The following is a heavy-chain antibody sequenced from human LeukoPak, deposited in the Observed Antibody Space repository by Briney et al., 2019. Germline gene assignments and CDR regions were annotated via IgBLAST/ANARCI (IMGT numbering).Heavy chain of an antibody. D-gene: IGHD4/OR15-4a*01. V-gene: IGHV4-39*01. J-gene: IGHJ5*02. CDR2: IYYDGTT. Sequence: PSEILSHTCTVSSVSITQTNHFWGWIRQPPGKGLEWIENIYYDGTTYYNPSLKSRVSMSVDTSKKQFALNLNSMTASDTGVYYCVRQRLWSDLWGQGALVIVSS. CDR1: SVSITQTNHF. CDR3: VRQRLWSDL.